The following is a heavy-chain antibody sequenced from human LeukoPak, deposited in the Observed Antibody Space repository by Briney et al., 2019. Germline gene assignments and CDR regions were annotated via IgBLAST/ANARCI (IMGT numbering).Heavy chain of an antibody. CDR1: GYSISSGCY. D-gene: IGHD6-13*01. CDR2: IHHSGST. CDR3: ARTRSEQLVPNFDY. Sequence: SETLSLTCTVSGYSISSGCYWGWIRQPPGKGPEWIGGIHHSGSTYYNPSLESRVTISVDTSKNQFSLKLSSVTAADTAVYFCARTRSEQLVPNFDYWGQGTLVTVSS. J-gene: IGHJ4*02. V-gene: IGHV4-38-2*02.